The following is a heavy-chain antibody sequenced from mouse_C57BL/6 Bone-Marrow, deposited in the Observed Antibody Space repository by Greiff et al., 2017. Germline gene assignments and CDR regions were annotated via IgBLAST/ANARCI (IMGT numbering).Heavy chain of an antibody. CDR1: GFTFSDYG. V-gene: IGHV5-15*01. CDR2: ISNLAYSI. D-gene: IGHD1-1*01. J-gene: IGHJ1*03. CDR3: ARQYYGSSHWYFDV. Sequence: EVQRVESGGGLVQPGGSLKLSCAASGFTFSDYGMAWVRQAPRKGPEWVAFISNLAYSIYSADTVTGRFTISRENAKNTLYLEMSSLRSEDTAMYYCARQYYGSSHWYFDVWGTGTTVTVSS.